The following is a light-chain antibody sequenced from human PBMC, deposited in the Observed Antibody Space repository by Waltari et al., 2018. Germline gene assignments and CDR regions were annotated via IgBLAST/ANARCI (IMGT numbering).Light chain of an antibody. CDR3: AAWDDSLNAHYV. CDR1: SSTIGSTT. V-gene: IGLV1-44*01. J-gene: IGLJ1*01. CDR2: SNN. Sequence: QSVLTQPPSASGTPGQRVTIPCSGSSSTIGSTTVNLYQQLPGTAPKLLIYSNNQRPSGVPDRFSGSKSGTSASLAISGLQSEDEADYYCAAWDDSLNAHYVFGTGTKVTVL.